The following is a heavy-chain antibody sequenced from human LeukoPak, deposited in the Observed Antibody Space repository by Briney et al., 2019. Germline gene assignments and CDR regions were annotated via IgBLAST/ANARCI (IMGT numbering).Heavy chain of an antibody. Sequence: GGSLRLSCAASGFTFSDYYMSWIRQAPGKGLEWVSYISSSGSTIYYADSVKGRFTISRDNAKNSLYLQMNSLRAEDTAVYYCARGANNWNPVGMYWYFDLWGRGTLVTVSS. CDR2: ISSSGSTI. D-gene: IGHD1-20*01. J-gene: IGHJ2*01. CDR1: GFTFSDYY. V-gene: IGHV3-11*04. CDR3: ARGANNWNPVGMYWYFDL.